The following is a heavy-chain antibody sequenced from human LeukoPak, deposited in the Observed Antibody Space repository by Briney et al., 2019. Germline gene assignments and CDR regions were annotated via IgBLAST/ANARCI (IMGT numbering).Heavy chain of an antibody. J-gene: IGHJ4*02. D-gene: IGHD2-8*01. V-gene: IGHV3-23*01. CDR3: AKDGTIRYMLPFDY. CDR2: ISGSGGST. CDR1: GFTFSSYA. Sequence: GGSLRLSCAASGFTFSSYAMSWVSQAPGKGLEWVSAISGSGGSTYYADSVKGRFTISRDNSKNTLYLQMNSLRAEDTAVYYCAKDGTIRYMLPFDYWGQGTLVTVSS.